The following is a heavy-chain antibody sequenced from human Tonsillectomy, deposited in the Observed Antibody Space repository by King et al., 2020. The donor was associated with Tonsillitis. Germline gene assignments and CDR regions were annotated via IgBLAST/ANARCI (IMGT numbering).Heavy chain of an antibody. Sequence: QLVQSGAEVKKPGASVKVSCKASGYTFFAYYIHWVRQAPGQGLEWWGWIIPHSGGTNFAQKFQGRVTMTRDTSINTAYMELSGLTSDDTAMYYCTRETLAFDSWGQGTLVTVSS. CDR2: IIPHSGGT. CDR1: GYTFFAYY. J-gene: IGHJ4*02. V-gene: IGHV1-2*02. CDR3: TRETLAFDS.